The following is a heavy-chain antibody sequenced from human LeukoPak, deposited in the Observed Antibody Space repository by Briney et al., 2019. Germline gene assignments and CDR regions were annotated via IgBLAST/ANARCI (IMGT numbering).Heavy chain of an antibody. D-gene: IGHD6-6*01. Sequence: GGSLRLSCAASGFTFSSYSMNWVRQAPGKGLEWVSYISSSSSNMYYADSVKGRFTISRDSAKNSLYLQMNSLRAEDMAVYYCAREYSSSSGRSFDYWGQGTRVIVSS. V-gene: IGHV3-48*01. CDR3: AREYSSSSGRSFDY. J-gene: IGHJ4*02. CDR2: ISSSSSNM. CDR1: GFTFSSYS.